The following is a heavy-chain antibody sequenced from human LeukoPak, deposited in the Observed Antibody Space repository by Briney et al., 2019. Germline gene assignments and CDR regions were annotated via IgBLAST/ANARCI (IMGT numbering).Heavy chain of an antibody. CDR1: GFTFSSYA. V-gene: IGHV3-23*01. CDR3: AKDQHCGGYYTYFDY. Sequence: PGGSLRLSCADSGFTFSSYAMNWVRQAPGKGLEWVSAISGGGSSTYYADSVKGRFTISRDNSKNTLYLQMNSLRAEDTAVYYCAKDQHCGGYYTYFDYWGRGTLVSVSS. J-gene: IGHJ4*02. D-gene: IGHD2-21*01. CDR2: ISGGGSST.